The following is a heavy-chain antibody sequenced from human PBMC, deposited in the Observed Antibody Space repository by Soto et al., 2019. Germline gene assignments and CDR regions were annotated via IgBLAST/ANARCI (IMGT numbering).Heavy chain of an antibody. CDR1: GFTFSSYD. D-gene: IGHD3-22*01. CDR3: AKAPSYDSSGSVFDY. V-gene: IGHV3-30*18. Sequence: PGGSLRLSCAASGFTFSSYDMHWVRQAPGKGLEWVAVISYDGSNKYYADSVKGRFTISRDNSKNTLYLQMNSLRADDTAVYYCAKAPSYDSSGSVFDYWGQGTLVTVSS. CDR2: ISYDGSNK. J-gene: IGHJ4*02.